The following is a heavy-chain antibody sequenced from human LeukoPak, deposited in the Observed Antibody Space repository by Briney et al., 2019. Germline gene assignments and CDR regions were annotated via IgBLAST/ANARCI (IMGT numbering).Heavy chain of an antibody. CDR2: IDRSSSTK. V-gene: IGHV3-48*04. J-gene: IGHJ4*02. Sequence: GGSLSLSCAASGFTFSCYSKNWVRQAPGKGLEWVSYIDRSSSTKYYTDSVRGRFTISRDNAKNSLYLQMNSLRVEDTAVYYCARETLIDYWGQGTLVTVSS. CDR3: ARETLIDY. CDR1: GFTFSCYS.